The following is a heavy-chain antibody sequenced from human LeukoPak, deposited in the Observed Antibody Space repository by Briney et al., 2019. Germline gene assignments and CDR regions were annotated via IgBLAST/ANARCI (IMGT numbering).Heavy chain of an antibody. CDR3: ARAPAAKNIAVAGRKGDYFDY. J-gene: IGHJ4*02. V-gene: IGHV1-3*03. CDR2: INAGNGNT. D-gene: IGHD6-19*01. Sequence: ASVKVSCKASGYTFTSYAMHWVRQAPGQRLEWMGWINAGNGNTKYSQEFQGRVTITRDTSASTAYMELSSLRSEDMAVYYCARAPAAKNIAVAGRKGDYFDYWGQGTLVTVSS. CDR1: GYTFTSYA.